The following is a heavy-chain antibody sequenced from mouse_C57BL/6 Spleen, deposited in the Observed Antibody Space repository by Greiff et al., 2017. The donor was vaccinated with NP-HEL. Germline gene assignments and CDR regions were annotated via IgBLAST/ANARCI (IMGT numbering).Heavy chain of an antibody. Sequence: VQLQQPGAELVKPGASVKLSCKASGYTFTSYWMHWVKQRPGQGLEWIGMIHPNSGSTNYNEKFKSKATLTVDKSSSTAYMQLSSLTSEDSAVYYCARLTTLEGLDYWGQGTTLTVSS. CDR3: ARLTTLEGLDY. CDR1: GYTFTSYW. V-gene: IGHV1-64*01. D-gene: IGHD1-1*01. CDR2: IHPNSGST. J-gene: IGHJ2*01.